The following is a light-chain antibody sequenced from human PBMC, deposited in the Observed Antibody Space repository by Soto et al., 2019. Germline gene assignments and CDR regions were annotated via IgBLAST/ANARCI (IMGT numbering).Light chain of an antibody. CDR1: SSYIGSYNY. CDR2: DVS. V-gene: IGLV2-14*03. CDR3: SSYTSSNTYV. Sequence: QSVLTQPASVSGSPGQSITISCTGTSSYIGSYNYVSWYQHHPGKVPQLVIYDVSNRPSGVSNRFSGSKSGNTASLTISGLQAEDEADYYCSSYTSSNTYVFGTGTKVTVL. J-gene: IGLJ1*01.